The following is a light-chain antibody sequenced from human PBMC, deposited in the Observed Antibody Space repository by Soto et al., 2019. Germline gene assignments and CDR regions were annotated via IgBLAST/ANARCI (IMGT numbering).Light chain of an antibody. CDR1: QTIIKY. CDR2: AAS. CDR3: QQSYSTPYT. Sequence: DLQMTQSPSSLSASVGDRVTITCWASQTIIKYLNWYQQKPGKAPKVLISAASSLQSGVPSRFSGSGSGTDFTLTISSLQPEDFATYYCQQSYSTPYTFGLGTKLEIK. V-gene: IGKV1-39*01. J-gene: IGKJ2*01.